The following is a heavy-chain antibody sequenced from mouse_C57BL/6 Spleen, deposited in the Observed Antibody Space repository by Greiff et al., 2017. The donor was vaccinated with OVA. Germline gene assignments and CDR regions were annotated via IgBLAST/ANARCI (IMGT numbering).Heavy chain of an antibody. V-gene: IGHV1-69*01. Sequence: QVQLQQPGAELVMPGASVKLSCKASGYTFTSYWMHWVKQRPGQGLEWIGEIDPSDSYTNYNQKFKGKSTLTVDKSSSTAYMQLSSLTSEDSAVYYCARSHSNFYFDDWGQGTTLTVSS. D-gene: IGHD2-5*01. CDR2: IDPSDSYT. CDR1: GYTFTSYW. CDR3: ARSHSNFYFDD. J-gene: IGHJ2*01.